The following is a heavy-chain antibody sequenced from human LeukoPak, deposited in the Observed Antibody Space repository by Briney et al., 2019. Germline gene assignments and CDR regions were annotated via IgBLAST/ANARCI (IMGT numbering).Heavy chain of an antibody. CDR1: GYTFTGYY. V-gene: IGHV1-2*02. CDR3: ASLPVSGSYGAFDI. J-gene: IGHJ3*02. CDR2: INPNSGGT. Sequence: ASVKVSCKASGYTFTGYYMHWVRQAPGQGLEWRGWINPNSGGTNYAQKFQGRVTMTRDTSISTAYMELSRLRSDDTAVYYCASLPVSGSYGAFDIWGQGTMVTVSS. D-gene: IGHD1-26*01.